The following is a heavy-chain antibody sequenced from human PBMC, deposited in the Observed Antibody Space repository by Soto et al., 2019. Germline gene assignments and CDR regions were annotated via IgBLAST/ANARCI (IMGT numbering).Heavy chain of an antibody. Sequence: QDQLVQSGVEVKKPGASVKVSCKASGYSFTNYGITWVRQAPGQGFEWMGWISAYNGNTTYAQKLQGRVTMTTDASTSTACLELRSLTSDATAVYYCARDRGVAPPVAGNTHYYYNPDVWGKGTTVTVSS. CDR2: ISAYNGNT. V-gene: IGHV1-18*01. CDR1: GYSFTNYG. D-gene: IGHD6-19*01. J-gene: IGHJ6*03. CDR3: ARDRGVAPPVAGNTHYYYNPDV.